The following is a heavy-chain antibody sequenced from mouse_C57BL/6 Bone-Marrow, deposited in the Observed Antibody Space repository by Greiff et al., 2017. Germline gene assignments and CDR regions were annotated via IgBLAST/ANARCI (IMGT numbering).Heavy chain of an antibody. D-gene: IGHD1-1*01. J-gene: IGHJ4*01. CDR3: ARPLYYYGSSYVMDY. Sequence: QVQLQQSGAELVRPGASVKLSCKASGYTFTDYYINWVKQRPGQGLEWIARIYPGSGNTYYNEKFKGKATLTAEKSSSTAYMQLSSLTSEDSAVYFCARPLYYYGSSYVMDYWGQGTSVTVSS. V-gene: IGHV1-76*01. CDR1: GYTFTDYY. CDR2: IYPGSGNT.